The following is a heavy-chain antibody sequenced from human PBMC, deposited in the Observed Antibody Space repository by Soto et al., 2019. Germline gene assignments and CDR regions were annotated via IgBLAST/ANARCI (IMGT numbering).Heavy chain of an antibody. CDR3: ARGYFDSGHGYDL. D-gene: IGHD3-10*01. CDR2: IFTRDSET. V-gene: IGHV5-51*01. Sequence: ESLKISCKGPVHLFNNHWIGWVRQTPGKGLEWMGLIFTRDSETKTSPSFQGHVSFSVDNSINTVYLQWTSLKTTDTGIYFCARGYFDSGHGYDLWGQGTLVTVSS. J-gene: IGHJ5*02. CDR1: VHLFNNHW.